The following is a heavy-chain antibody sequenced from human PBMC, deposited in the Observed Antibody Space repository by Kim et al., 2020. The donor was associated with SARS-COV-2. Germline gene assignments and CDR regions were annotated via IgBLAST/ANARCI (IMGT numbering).Heavy chain of an antibody. CDR1: GGSINNGDYY. Sequence: SETLSLTCTVSGGSINNGDYYWSWIRQPPGKGLEWIGFIYYSGSTYYNPSLKSRITISEGTSKNQFSLKLRSVTAADTAVYYCARAKRTIFEESGYYHTYWGQGTPLTVYS. D-gene: IGHD5-12*01. J-gene: IGHJ4*02. V-gene: IGHV4-30-4*01. CDR3: ARAKRTIFEESGYYHTY. CDR2: IYYSGST.